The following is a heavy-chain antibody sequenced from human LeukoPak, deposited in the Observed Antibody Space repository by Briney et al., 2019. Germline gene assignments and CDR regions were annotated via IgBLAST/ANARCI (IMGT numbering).Heavy chain of an antibody. Sequence: SETLSLTCAVSGGSISSGGYSWSWIRQPLGKGLEWIGYIYHSGSTYYNPSLKSRVTISVDRSKNQFSLKLSSVTAADTAVYYCASDDYGDSSSYFDYWGQGTLVTVSS. J-gene: IGHJ4*02. CDR2: IYHSGST. CDR3: ASDDYGDSSSYFDY. D-gene: IGHD4-17*01. V-gene: IGHV4-30-2*01. CDR1: GGSISSGGYS.